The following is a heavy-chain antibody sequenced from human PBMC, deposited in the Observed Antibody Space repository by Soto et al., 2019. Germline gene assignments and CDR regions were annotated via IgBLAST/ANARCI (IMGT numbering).Heavy chain of an antibody. D-gene: IGHD4-4*01. V-gene: IGHV3-48*02. CDR1: GFTFSSYS. Sequence: EVQLVESGGGLVQPGGSLRLSCAASGFTFSSYSMNWVRQAPGKGLEWVSYISSSSSTIYYADSVKGRFTISRDNAKNSLYLQMNSLRDEDTAVYDCARDRRGYSNYVDYYCMDVWGQGTTVSVSS. CDR2: ISSSSSTI. CDR3: ARDRRGYSNYVDYYCMDV. J-gene: IGHJ6*02.